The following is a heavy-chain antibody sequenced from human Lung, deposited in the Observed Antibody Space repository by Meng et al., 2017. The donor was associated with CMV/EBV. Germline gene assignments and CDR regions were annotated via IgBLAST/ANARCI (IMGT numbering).Heavy chain of an antibody. CDR1: GFTFSSYA. CDR3: ARSLMVRGIIITVDYYYGMDV. J-gene: IGHJ6*02. Sequence: GESLKISCAASGFTFSSYAMHWVRQAPGKGLEWVAIISYDGSNKYYADSVKGRFTTSRDNSKSTLYLQMNSLRAEDTAVYYCARSLMVRGIIITVDYYYGMDVWGQGTXVTVSS. CDR2: ISYDGSNK. V-gene: IGHV3-30*04. D-gene: IGHD3-10*01.